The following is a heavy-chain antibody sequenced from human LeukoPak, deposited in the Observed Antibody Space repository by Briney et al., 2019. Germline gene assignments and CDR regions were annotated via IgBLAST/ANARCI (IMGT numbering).Heavy chain of an antibody. CDR2: IKQDESEK. D-gene: IGHD2-2*01. V-gene: IGHV3-7*01. Sequence: GGSLRLSCAASGFTFSSYWMNWVRRAPGKGLEWVANIKQDESEKYYVDSAKGRFTISRDNVKNSLYLQMNNLRAEDTAVYYCARVLDSSTSRYQSLKYWGQGTLVTVSS. J-gene: IGHJ4*02. CDR1: GFTFSSYW. CDR3: ARVLDSSTSRYQSLKY.